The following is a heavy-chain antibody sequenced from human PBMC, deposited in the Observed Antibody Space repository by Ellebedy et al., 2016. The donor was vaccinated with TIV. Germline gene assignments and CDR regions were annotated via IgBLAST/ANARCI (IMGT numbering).Heavy chain of an antibody. CDR1: GGSISSSSYY. Sequence: MPSETLSLTCTVSGGSISSSSYYWGWIRQPPGKGLEWIGSIYYSGRTYCNPSLKSRVTVSVDTSKNQFSLKLSSVTAADTAVYYCAALDMGNDFWGQGTLVTVSS. D-gene: IGHD3-9*01. V-gene: IGHV4-39*01. J-gene: IGHJ4*02. CDR2: IYYSGRT. CDR3: AALDMGNDF.